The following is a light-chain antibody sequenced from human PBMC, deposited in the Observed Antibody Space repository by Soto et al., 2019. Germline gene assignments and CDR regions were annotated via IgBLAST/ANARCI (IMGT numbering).Light chain of an antibody. J-gene: IGKJ5*01. CDR1: QSVSSN. CDR3: QQYNKLPLT. CDR2: GAS. V-gene: IGKV3-15*01. Sequence: EIVMTQSPATLSVSPGERATLSCRASQSVSSNLAWYQQKPGQDPRLLIYGASTRATGIPARFSGSGSGTEFTLTISSLQSEYFAVYYCQQYNKLPLTFGQGTRLEIK.